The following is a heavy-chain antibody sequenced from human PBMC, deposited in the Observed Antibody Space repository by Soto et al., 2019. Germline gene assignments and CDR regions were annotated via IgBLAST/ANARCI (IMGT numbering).Heavy chain of an antibody. Sequence: EVQLVESGGGLVQPGGSLRLSCAASGFTFSSYWMSWVRQAPGKGLEWVANIKPDGSEKYYVDSVKGRFTVSRDNAKNSLYLQMNSLRAEDTAVYYCAPSRYGWFDPWGQGTLVTVSS. CDR2: IKPDGSEK. J-gene: IGHJ5*02. D-gene: IGHD4-17*01. V-gene: IGHV3-7*01. CDR3: APSRYGWFDP. CDR1: GFTFSSYW.